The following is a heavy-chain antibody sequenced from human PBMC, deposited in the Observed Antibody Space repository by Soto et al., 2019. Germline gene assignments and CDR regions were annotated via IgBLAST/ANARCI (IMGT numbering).Heavy chain of an antibody. Sequence: GASVKVSCKASGYTFTSYGISWVRQAPGQGLEWMGWINAYNGNTKYAQKHQGRVTMTTDTSTSTAYMELRSLRSDDTAVYYCARDQAMAQFDYWGQGTLVTVSS. D-gene: IGHD5-18*01. CDR3: ARDQAMAQFDY. CDR1: GYTFTSYG. J-gene: IGHJ4*02. V-gene: IGHV1-18*01. CDR2: INAYNGNT.